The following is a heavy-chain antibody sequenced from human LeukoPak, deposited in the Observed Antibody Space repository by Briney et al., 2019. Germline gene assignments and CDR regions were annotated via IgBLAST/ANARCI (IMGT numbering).Heavy chain of an antibody. CDR1: GGSISSGGYY. D-gene: IGHD2-2*01. CDR3: ARLPIVVVPADYYFDY. V-gene: IGHV4-31*03. J-gene: IGHJ4*02. Sequence: SQTLSLTCTVSGGSISSGGYYWSWIRQHPGKGLEWIGYIYYSGSTYYNPSLKSRVTISVDTSKNQFSLKLSSVTAADTAVYYCARLPIVVVPADYYFDYWGQGTLVTVSS. CDR2: IYYSGST.